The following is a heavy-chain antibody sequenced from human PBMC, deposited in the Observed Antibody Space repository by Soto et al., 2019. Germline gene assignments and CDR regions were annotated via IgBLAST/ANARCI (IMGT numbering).Heavy chain of an antibody. CDR1: GDTVNNGDYF. Sequence: KPSETLSLTCTVSGDTVNNGDYFWSWIRQSPGKGLEWLGYIYFTGSTYYSPSLKSRLHISMDKSKNHFSLEMTSVTVADTAVYYCAREFNNFDDILTGQNWFDPWGQGTLVTVSS. CDR2: IYFTGST. D-gene: IGHD3-9*01. V-gene: IGHV4-30-4*01. J-gene: IGHJ5*02. CDR3: AREFNNFDDILTGQNWFDP.